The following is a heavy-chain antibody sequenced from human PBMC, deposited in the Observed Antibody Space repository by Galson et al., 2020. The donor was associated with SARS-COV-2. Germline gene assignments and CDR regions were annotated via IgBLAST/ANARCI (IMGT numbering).Heavy chain of an antibody. CDR3: ARALDGYNFFDL. CDR1: GFSDNDLY. V-gene: IGHV3-11*01. D-gene: IGHD5-12*01. J-gene: IGHJ2*01. CDR2: FRRSATTI. Sequence: LKIPCSASGFSDNDLYLNRIRQVPGNGMGWISFFRRSATTIYYANSVKGRFTISRDNAQNSVFLQMNGLRADDTAVYYCARALDGYNFFDLWGRGTLVTVSS.